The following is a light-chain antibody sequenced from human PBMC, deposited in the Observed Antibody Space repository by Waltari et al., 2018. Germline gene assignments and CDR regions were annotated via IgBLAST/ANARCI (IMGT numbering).Light chain of an antibody. CDR1: QRISNW. J-gene: IGKJ1*01. Sequence: DIQMTQSPSTLSASVGDRVTITCRASQRISNWLAWYQQKPGKTPKVLIYKASTLESGVPSRFSGSGSGTEFILTISSLQPDDFATYYCQQYRNLWTFGQGTKVEIK. CDR2: KAS. V-gene: IGKV1-5*03. CDR3: QQYRNLWT.